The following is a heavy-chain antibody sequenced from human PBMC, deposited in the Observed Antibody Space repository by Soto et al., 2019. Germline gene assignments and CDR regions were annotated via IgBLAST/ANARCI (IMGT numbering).Heavy chain of an antibody. CDR3: ARGVSAGVDY. D-gene: IGHD1-26*01. CDR1: GYSFTSLD. V-gene: IGHV1-8*01. J-gene: IGHJ4*02. CDR2: MQPSTGRT. Sequence: QVQLGQSGAEVREPGASVKVSCKASGYSFTSLDINWVRQTAGQGLERMGWMQPSTGRTGYAQKFEGIVNMTMDTSINTPYMELTTLTSEDTALYYGARGVSAGVDYWGQGTLVTVSS.